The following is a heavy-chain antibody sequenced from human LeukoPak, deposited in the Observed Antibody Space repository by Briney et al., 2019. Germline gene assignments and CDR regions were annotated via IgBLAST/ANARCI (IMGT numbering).Heavy chain of an antibody. J-gene: IGHJ4*02. CDR3: ARDALYYYDSSGYYFDR. V-gene: IGHV3-20*04. Sequence: GGSLRLSCAASGFTFDDYGMSWVRQAPGKGLEWVSGINWNGGSTGYAGSVKGRFTISRDNAKNSLYLQMNSLRAEDTALYYCARDALYYYDSSGYYFDRWGQGTLVTVSS. CDR1: GFTFDDYG. CDR2: INWNGGST. D-gene: IGHD3-22*01.